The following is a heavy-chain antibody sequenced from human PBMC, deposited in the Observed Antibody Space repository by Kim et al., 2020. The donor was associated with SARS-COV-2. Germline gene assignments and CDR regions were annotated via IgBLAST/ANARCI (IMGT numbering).Heavy chain of an antibody. CDR3: PRASTMVRGLPPLIDY. J-gene: IGHJ4*02. Sequence: ASVKVSCKASGYTFTGSYIHWVRQAPGQGLEWMGRIILDSGATTYAENFQGRVTMTRDTSITTAYMELSSLRSDDTAVYYCPRASTMVRGLPPLIDYWGQGTLVTVSS. CDR1: GYTFTGSY. CDR2: IILDSGAT. V-gene: IGHV1-2*06. D-gene: IGHD3-10*01.